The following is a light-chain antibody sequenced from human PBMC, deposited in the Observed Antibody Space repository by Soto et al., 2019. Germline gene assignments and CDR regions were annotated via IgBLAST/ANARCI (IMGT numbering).Light chain of an antibody. V-gene: IGKV2-28*01. Sequence: DIVMTQSPFSLPVTPGEPASISCRSSQSLLHTDGYNYLDWYLQKSGQSPQLLIYLGSNRASGVPDRFSGSGSGTDFTLKISRVEAEDVGVYYCMQALQSPVTFGQGTRLDIK. CDR2: LGS. CDR3: MQALQSPVT. CDR1: QSLLHTDGYNY. J-gene: IGKJ5*01.